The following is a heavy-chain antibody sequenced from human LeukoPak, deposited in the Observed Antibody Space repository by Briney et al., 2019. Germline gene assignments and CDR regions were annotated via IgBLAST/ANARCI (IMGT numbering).Heavy chain of an antibody. Sequence: SETLSLTCTVSGGSVSRGTYYWTWIRQSPGKGLEWIGYIYYTGSTEYNPSLKSRVSISVDPFKNQFSLELSAVSAADTAMYYCAGAPNTAYFDFWGQGTQATVSS. CDR1: GGSVSRGTYY. J-gene: IGHJ4*02. CDR2: IYYTGST. CDR3: AGAPNTAYFDF. V-gene: IGHV4-61*01.